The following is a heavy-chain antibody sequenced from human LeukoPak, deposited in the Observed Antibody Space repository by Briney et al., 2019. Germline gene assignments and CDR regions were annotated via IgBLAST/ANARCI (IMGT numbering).Heavy chain of an antibody. Sequence: SETLSLTCAVSGGSISGNYWWSWVRQAPGKGLEWMGEISHIGSTNFSPSLKSRVSILIDKSKNQFSLQLSSVAAADTAVYYCARVFVYGDYVGYFDYWGQGTLVTVSS. CDR3: ARVFVYGDYVGYFDY. CDR2: ISHIGST. V-gene: IGHV4-4*02. J-gene: IGHJ4*02. CDR1: GGSISGNYW. D-gene: IGHD4-17*01.